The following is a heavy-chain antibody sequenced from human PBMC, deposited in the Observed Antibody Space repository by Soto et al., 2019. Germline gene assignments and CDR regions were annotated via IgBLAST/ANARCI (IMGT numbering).Heavy chain of an antibody. J-gene: IGHJ4*02. CDR2: IYYTGST. Sequence: SETLSLTCTVSGGSLSSYWWSWIRQPPAEGLEWIGYIYYTGSTNYNPSLKSRVTISLDASKNQFSLRLSSVTAADTAVYYCARGPGASGTYHYYFDYWGPGTLVTVSS. V-gene: IGHV4-59*01. D-gene: IGHD3-10*01. CDR1: GGSLSSYW. CDR3: ARGPGASGTYHYYFDY.